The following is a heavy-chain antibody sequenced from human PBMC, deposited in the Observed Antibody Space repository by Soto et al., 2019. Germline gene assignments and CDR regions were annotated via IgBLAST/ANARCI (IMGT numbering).Heavy chain of an antibody. J-gene: IGHJ4*02. Sequence: GGPLRHSCGAAGFTCNNYAMGWVRQAPGKGLEWVSAITDSGDDTYYIDSVKGRFTISRDNSKSTLYLQMNSLRAEDTAIYYCAKLGSSSWSPHYYFDYWGQGTLVTVSS. CDR1: GFTCNNYA. CDR3: AKLGSSSWSPHYYFDY. D-gene: IGHD2-2*01. CDR2: ITDSGDDT. V-gene: IGHV3-23*01.